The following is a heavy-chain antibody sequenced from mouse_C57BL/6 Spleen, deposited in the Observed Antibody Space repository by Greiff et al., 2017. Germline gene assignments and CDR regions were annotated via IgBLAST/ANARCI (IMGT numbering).Heavy chain of an antibody. CDR2: INPSTGGT. CDR3: ARGPLYGSSYWYFDV. V-gene: IGHV1-42*01. D-gene: IGHD1-1*01. Sequence: VQLQQSGPELVKPGASVKISCKASGYSFTGYYMNWVKQSPEKSLEWIGEINPSTGGTTYNQKFKAKATLAVDKSSSTAYMQLKSLTSEDSAVYYCARGPLYGSSYWYFDVWGTGTTVTVSS. CDR1: GYSFTGYY. J-gene: IGHJ1*03.